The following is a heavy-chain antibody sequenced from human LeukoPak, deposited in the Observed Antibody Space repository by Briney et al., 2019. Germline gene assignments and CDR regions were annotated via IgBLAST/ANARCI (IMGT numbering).Heavy chain of an antibody. V-gene: IGHV3-33*08. CDR2: IWYDGSNK. Sequence: GGSLRLSCAASGFTFSSYDMHWVRQAPGKGLEWVAVIWYDGSNKYYADSVKGRFTISRDNSKNTLYLQMNSLRAEDTAVYYCARGNSGYYYYYGMDVWGQGTTVTVSS. D-gene: IGHD2/OR15-2a*01. CDR1: GFTFSSYD. CDR3: ARGNSGYYYYYGMDV. J-gene: IGHJ6*02.